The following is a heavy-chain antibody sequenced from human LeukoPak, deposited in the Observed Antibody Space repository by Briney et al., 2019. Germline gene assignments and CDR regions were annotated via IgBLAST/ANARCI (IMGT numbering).Heavy chain of an antibody. Sequence: PGGSLRLSCAASGFTFDDYAMHWVRQAPGKGLGWVSLISGSGGSTYYADSVKGRFTISRDNSKNTLYLQMNSLRAEDTAVYYCAKVTYYDFWSGYSYLDYWGQGTLVTVSS. CDR1: GFTFDDYA. D-gene: IGHD3-3*01. J-gene: IGHJ4*02. CDR3: AKVTYYDFWSGYSYLDY. CDR2: ISGSGGST. V-gene: IGHV3-23*01.